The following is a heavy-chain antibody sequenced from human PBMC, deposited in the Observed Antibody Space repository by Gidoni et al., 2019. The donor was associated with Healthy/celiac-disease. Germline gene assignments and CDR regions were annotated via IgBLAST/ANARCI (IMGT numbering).Heavy chain of an antibody. J-gene: IGHJ4*02. Sequence: QVQLQQWGAGLLKPSETLSLTCAVYGGSFSGYYWSWIRQPPGKGLEWIGEINHSGSTNYNPSLKSRVTISVDTSKNQFSLKLSSVTAADTAVYYCARRRSGYRAVWDWGQGTLVTVSS. D-gene: IGHD3-22*01. CDR2: INHSGST. V-gene: IGHV4-34*01. CDR1: GGSFSGYY. CDR3: ARRRSGYRAVWD.